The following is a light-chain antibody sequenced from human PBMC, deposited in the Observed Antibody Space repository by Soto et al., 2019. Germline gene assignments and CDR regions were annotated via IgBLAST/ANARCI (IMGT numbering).Light chain of an antibody. CDR2: EVT. Sequence: QSVLTQPASVSGSPGQSITISCTGTSSDIGGYNYVSWYQHHPGKAPQLMIYEVTNRPSGVSNRFSGSKSGNTASLTISGLQPEDEADYYCSSCTSSTTPLVFGTGTKGTV. CDR1: SSDIGGYNY. V-gene: IGLV2-14*01. J-gene: IGLJ1*01. CDR3: SSCTSSTTPLV.